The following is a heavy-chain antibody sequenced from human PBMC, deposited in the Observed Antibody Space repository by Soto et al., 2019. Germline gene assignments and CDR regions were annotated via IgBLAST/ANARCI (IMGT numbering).Heavy chain of an antibody. CDR3: ASAPGIGSLVTTWFDP. D-gene: IGHD4-17*01. V-gene: IGHV3-33*01. J-gene: IGHJ5*02. CDR1: GFTFNSYG. CDR2: IYYDGSQK. Sequence: QVQLVESGGGVVQPGRSLRLSCAASGFTFNSYGMHWVRQAPGKGLEWVAIIYYDGSQKYYADSVKGRFTISRDNSNNTLYLQMNGLRAEDTAVYYCASAPGIGSLVTTWFDPWGQGTLVTVSS.